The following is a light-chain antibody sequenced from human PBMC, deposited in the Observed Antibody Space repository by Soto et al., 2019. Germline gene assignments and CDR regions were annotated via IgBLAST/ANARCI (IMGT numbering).Light chain of an antibody. J-gene: IGKJ3*01. CDR2: AAS. V-gene: IGKV1-12*01. Sequence: DIQMTQSPSSVSASVGDRVTITCRASQAVSTWLAWYQQKPGKAPNLLIYAASTLQSGVPSRFGGSVSGTDFTLTISSLQPEDSATYYCQQADSFPFTFGPGTTVHF. CDR1: QAVSTW. CDR3: QQADSFPFT.